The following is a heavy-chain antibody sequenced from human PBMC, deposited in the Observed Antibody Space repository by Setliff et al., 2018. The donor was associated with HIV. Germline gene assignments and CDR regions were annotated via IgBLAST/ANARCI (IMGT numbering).Heavy chain of an antibody. V-gene: IGHV1-69*13. D-gene: IGHD5-18*01. CDR3: ARDEVPRGYSYGYFQNY. CDR1: GGTFSNYA. CDR2: IIPIFRTT. J-gene: IGHJ4*02. Sequence: SVKVSCKASGGTFSNYAISWVRQAPGQGLEWMARIIPIFRTTNYAQKFQGRVTITADESTSTAYMELSSLRSEDTAVYYCARDEVPRGYSYGYFQNYWGQGTLVTVSS.